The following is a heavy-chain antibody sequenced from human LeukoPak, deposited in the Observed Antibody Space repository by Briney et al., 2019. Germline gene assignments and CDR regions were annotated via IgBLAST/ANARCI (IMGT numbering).Heavy chain of an antibody. CDR1: GLNFIDYS. V-gene: IGHV3-48*01. CDR2: IGISSGNT. CDR3: ARDHRYAFDN. J-gene: IGHJ4*01. D-gene: IGHD5-12*01. Sequence: GGSLRLSCAASGLNFIDYSMNWVRQAPGKGLEWISYIGISSGNTKYADSVKGRFTISRDKARNLLYLQMNSLRVEDTAMYYCARDHRYAFDNWGHGTLVTVSS.